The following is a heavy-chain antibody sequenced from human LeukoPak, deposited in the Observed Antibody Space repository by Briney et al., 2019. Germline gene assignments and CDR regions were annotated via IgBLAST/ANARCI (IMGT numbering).Heavy chain of an antibody. J-gene: IGHJ5*02. CDR3: ARVASSFKGLGP. CDR1: GYTVTSYG. CDR2: ISAYNGNT. D-gene: IGHD3-16*01. Sequence: ASVKVSCNASGYTVTSYGISWVRQAPGQGLEWMGWISAYNGNTIYAQKLQGRVTTTTDTSTSTAYMELRSLRSDDTAVYYCARVASSFKGLGPWGQGTLVTVSS. V-gene: IGHV1-18*01.